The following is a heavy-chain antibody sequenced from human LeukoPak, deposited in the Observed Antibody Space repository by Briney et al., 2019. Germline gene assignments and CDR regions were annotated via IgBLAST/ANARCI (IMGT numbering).Heavy chain of an antibody. V-gene: IGHV1-24*01. J-gene: IGHJ4*02. CDR3: ATDYRGSSWYEGSGSYFDY. CDR1: GYTLTELS. Sequence: GASVKVSCEVSGYTLTELSMHWVRQAPGKGLEWMGGFDPEDGETIYAQKFQGRVTMTEDTSTDTAYMELSSLRSEDTAVYYCATDYRGSSWYEGSGSYFDYWGQGTLVTVSS. CDR2: FDPEDGET. D-gene: IGHD6-13*01.